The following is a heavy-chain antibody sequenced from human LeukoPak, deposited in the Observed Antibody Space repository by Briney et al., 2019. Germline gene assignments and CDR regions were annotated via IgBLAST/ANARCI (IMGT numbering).Heavy chain of an antibody. Sequence: SETLSLTCTVSGGSISSGSYYWSWIRQPAGKGLEWIGRIYTSGSTNHNPSLKSRVTISVDTSKNQFSLKLSSVTAADTAVYYCARDYPYWYFDLWGRGTLVTVSS. CDR2: IYTSGST. CDR3: ARDYPYWYFDL. V-gene: IGHV4-61*02. D-gene: IGHD3-16*02. CDR1: GGSISSGSYY. J-gene: IGHJ2*01.